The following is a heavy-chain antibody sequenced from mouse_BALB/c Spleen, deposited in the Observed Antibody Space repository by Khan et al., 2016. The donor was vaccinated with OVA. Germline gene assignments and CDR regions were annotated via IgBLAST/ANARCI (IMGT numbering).Heavy chain of an antibody. Sequence: VQLKQSGPGLVAPSQSLSITCTVSGFSLTSYGVSWVRQPPGKGLEWLGVIWGDGNTNFHSALRSRLSISKDNFKSQVFLKLNSLQTDDTATYYCAKDRGYYAVDYWGQGTSVTVSS. CDR2: IWGDGNT. CDR3: AKDRGYYAVDY. J-gene: IGHJ4*01. CDR1: GFSLTSYG. V-gene: IGHV2-3*01.